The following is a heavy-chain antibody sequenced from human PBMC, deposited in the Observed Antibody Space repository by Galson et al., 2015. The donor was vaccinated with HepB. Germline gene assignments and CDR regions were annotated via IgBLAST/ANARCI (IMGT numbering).Heavy chain of an antibody. J-gene: IGHJ6*02. D-gene: IGHD6-13*01. CDR3: ASRGGIAAAPQKYYYYGMDV. V-gene: IGHV1-3*01. Sequence: SVKVSCKASGYTFTNYNLHWVRQAPGQRLEWMGWINAGNGNTKYSQKFQGRVTITRDTSASTAYMELSSLRSEDTAVYYCASRGGIAAAPQKYYYYGMDVWGQGTTVTVSS. CDR2: INAGNGNT. CDR1: GYTFTNYN.